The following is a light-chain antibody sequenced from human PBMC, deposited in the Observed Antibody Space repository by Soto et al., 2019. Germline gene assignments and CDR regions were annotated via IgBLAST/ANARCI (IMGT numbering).Light chain of an antibody. CDR3: GTWDTSLTAWV. Sequence: QSVLTQPPPVSAAPGQKGTLSCSGSSSNIGSNYVSWYQQLPGTAPKLLIYENDKRPSGIPDRFSASKSGTSATLGITGLQTGDEADYYCGTWDTSLTAWVFGGGTQLTVL. CDR2: END. V-gene: IGLV1-51*02. CDR1: SSNIGSNY. J-gene: IGLJ3*02.